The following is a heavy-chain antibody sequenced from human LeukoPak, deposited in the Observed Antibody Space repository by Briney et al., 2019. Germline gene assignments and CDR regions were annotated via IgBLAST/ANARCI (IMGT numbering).Heavy chain of an antibody. CDR1: GGSISSYY. J-gene: IGHJ4*02. CDR3: ARLDDRAARIGVGHSSSWSSRRGFDY. Sequence: SETLSLTCTVSGGSISSYYWSWIRQPPGKGLEWIGYIYYSGSTNYNPSLKSRVTISVDTSKNQFSLKLSSVTAADTAVYYCARLDDRAARIGVGHSSSWSSRRGFDYWGQGTLVTVSP. D-gene: IGHD6-13*01. CDR2: IYYSGST. V-gene: IGHV4-59*08.